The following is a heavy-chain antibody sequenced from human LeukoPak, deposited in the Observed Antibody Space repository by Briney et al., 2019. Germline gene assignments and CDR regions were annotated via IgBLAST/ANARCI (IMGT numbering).Heavy chain of an antibody. CDR3: VCYYDSSGYYPFFDY. D-gene: IGHD3-22*01. CDR2: ISYDGSNK. V-gene: IGHV3-30*03. J-gene: IGHJ4*02. CDR1: GFTFSSYG. Sequence: GGSLRLSCAASGFTFSSYGMHWVRQAPGKGLEWVAVISYDGSNKYYADSVKGRFTISRDNAKNSLYLQMNSLRAEDTAVYYCVCYYDSSGYYPFFDYWGQGTLVTVSS.